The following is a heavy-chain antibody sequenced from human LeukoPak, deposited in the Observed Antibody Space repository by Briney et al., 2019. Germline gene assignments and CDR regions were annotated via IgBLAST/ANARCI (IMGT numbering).Heavy chain of an antibody. V-gene: IGHV4-30-4*01. CDR1: GGSISSGDYY. D-gene: IGHD3-22*01. CDR2: IYYSGST. Sequence: PSETLSLTCTVSGGSISSGDYYWSWIRQPPGKGLEWIGYIYYSGSTYYNPSLKSRVTTSVDTSKNQFSLKLSSVTAADTAVYYCARVRYYDSSHDYWGQGTLVTVSS. CDR3: ARVRYYDSSHDY. J-gene: IGHJ4*02.